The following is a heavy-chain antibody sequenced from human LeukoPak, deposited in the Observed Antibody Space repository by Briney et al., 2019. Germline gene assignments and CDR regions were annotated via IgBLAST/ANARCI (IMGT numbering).Heavy chain of an antibody. V-gene: IGHV4-39*01. Sequence: SGTLSLTCAVSGGSISSSSYFWGWIRQPPGKGLEWIGSIYYSGSTHYNASLKSRVTISVDTSKNQFSLKLSSVTAADTAVYYCARRAVGDYFDYWGQGTLVTVSS. J-gene: IGHJ4*02. CDR1: GGSISSSSYF. CDR2: IYYSGST. CDR3: ARRAVGDYFDY. D-gene: IGHD3-16*01.